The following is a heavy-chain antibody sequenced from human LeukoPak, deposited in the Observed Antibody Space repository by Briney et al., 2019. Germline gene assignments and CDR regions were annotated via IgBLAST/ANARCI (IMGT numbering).Heavy chain of an antibody. V-gene: IGHV4-59*01. D-gene: IGHD6-13*01. CDR3: ARAGAIAAAGPAYYYCGMDV. CDR1: GGSISSYY. CDR2: IYYSGST. J-gene: IGHJ6*02. Sequence: SETLSLTCTVSGGSISSYYWSWIRQPPGKGLEWIGYIYYSGSTNYNPSLKSRVTISVDTSKNQFSLKLSSVTAADTAVYYCARAGAIAAAGPAYYYCGMDVWGQGTTVTVSS.